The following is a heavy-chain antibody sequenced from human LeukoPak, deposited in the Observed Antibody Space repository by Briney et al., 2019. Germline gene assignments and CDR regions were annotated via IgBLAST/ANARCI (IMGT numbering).Heavy chain of an antibody. CDR2: ISYDGTNK. V-gene: IGHV3-30-3*01. J-gene: IGHJ4*02. Sequence: PGRSLRLSCAASGFTFSSYAIHWVRQAPGKGLEWVAIISYDGTNKYYADSVRGRFTISRDNSKNTLYLQMNSLRAEDTAVYYCARDFGWLSGFDNWGRGTLVTVSS. CDR1: GFTFSSYA. D-gene: IGHD3-9*01. CDR3: ARDFGWLSGFDN.